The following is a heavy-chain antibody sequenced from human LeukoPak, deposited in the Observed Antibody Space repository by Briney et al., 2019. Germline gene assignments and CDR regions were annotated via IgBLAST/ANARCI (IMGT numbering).Heavy chain of an antibody. D-gene: IGHD3-3*01. V-gene: IGHV3-49*04. CDR1: GFTFGDYA. J-gene: IGHJ4*02. Sequence: GGSLRLSCTASGFTFGDYAMSWVRQAPGKGLEWVGFIRSKAYGGTTEYAASVKGRFTISRDDSKSIAYLQMNSLKTEDTAVYYCTREWYYDFWSGHHPLDYWGQGTLVTVSS. CDR2: IRSKAYGGTT. CDR3: TREWYYDFWSGHHPLDY.